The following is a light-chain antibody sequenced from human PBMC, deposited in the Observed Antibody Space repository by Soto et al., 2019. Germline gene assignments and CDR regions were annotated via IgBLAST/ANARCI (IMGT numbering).Light chain of an antibody. J-gene: IGKJ4*01. V-gene: IGKV3-15*01. CDR2: GAS. CDR1: QSVSSN. CDR3: QQYNNWPLALT. Sequence: EIVMTQSPATLSVSPGERATLSCRASQSVSSNLAWYQQKPGQAPRLLIYGASTRATGIPAGFSGSGSGTEFTLTISSLQSEDFAVYYCQQYNNWPLALTFGGGTKVEIK.